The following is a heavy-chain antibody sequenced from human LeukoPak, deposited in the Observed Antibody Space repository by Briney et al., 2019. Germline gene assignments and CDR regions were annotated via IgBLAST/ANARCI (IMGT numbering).Heavy chain of an antibody. CDR3: TTVPFDWFLRSYYYMDV. D-gene: IGHD3-9*01. V-gene: IGHV3-15*01. CDR1: GFTFSNAW. CDR2: IKSKTDGGTT. J-gene: IGHJ6*03. Sequence: PGGSLRLSCAASGFTFSNAWMSWVRQAPGKGLEWVGRIKSKTDGGTTDYAAPVKGRFTISRDDSKNTLYLQMNSLKTEDTAVYYCTTVPFDWFLRSYYYMDVWGKGTTVTISS.